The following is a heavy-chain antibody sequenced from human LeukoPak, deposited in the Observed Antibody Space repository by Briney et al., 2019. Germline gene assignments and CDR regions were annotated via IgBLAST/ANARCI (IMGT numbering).Heavy chain of an antibody. D-gene: IGHD5-18*01. CDR1: GGSISSGDYY. Sequence: SQTLSLTCTVSGGSISSGDYYWSWIRQPPGKGLEWIGEINHSGSTNYNPSLKSRVTISVDTSKNQFSLKLSSVTAADTAVYYCARGCMWIQLCSPFDYWGQGTLVTVSS. CDR3: ARGCMWIQLCSPFDY. J-gene: IGHJ4*02. V-gene: IGHV4-30-4*08. CDR2: INHSGST.